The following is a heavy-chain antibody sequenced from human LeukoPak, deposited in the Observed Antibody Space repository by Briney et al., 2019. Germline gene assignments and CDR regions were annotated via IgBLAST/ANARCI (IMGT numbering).Heavy chain of an antibody. V-gene: IGHV1-69*05. D-gene: IGHD4-17*01. CDR1: GGTFSSYA. Sequence: GASVKVSCKASGGTFSSYAISWVRQAPEQGLEWMGGIIPIFGTANYAQKFQGRVTITRDTSASTAYMELSSLRSEDTAVYYCASRTSLGLYYGPFDYWGQGTLVTVSS. CDR3: ASRTSLGLYYGPFDY. J-gene: IGHJ4*02. CDR2: IIPIFGTA.